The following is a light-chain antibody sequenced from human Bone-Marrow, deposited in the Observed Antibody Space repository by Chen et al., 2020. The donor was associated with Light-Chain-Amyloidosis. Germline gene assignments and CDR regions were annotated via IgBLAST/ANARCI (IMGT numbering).Light chain of an antibody. Sequence: EIVLTQSPGTLSLSPGEGANLSCRASQTISSNYLTWYQQKFGQAPRLLIYGSSSRATGIPDRFTGSGSVTDFTLPINRLAPEDFAMYYCQQYGTSPLTFGGGTKVEIK. CDR2: GSS. CDR1: QTISSNY. J-gene: IGKJ4*01. V-gene: IGKV3-20*01. CDR3: QQYGTSPLT.